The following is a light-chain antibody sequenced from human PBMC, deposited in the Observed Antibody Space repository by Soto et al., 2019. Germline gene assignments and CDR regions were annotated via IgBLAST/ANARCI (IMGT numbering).Light chain of an antibody. CDR2: DAS. V-gene: IGKV1-5*01. CDR1: QSISSW. CDR3: QQYNSYSRYT. Sequence: DIQMTHSPSTLSASVGDRVTITCRASQSISSWLAWYQQKPGKAPKLLIYDASSLESGVPSRFSGSGSGTEFTLTISSLQPDDFATYYCQQYNSYSRYTFGQGTKLEIK. J-gene: IGKJ2*01.